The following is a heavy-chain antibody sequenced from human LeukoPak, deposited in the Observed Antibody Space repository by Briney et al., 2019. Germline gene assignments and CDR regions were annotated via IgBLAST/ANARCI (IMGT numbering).Heavy chain of an antibody. CDR1: GGSFTGYY. V-gene: IGHV4-34*01. CDR3: ARDMTTTPGAYDY. Sequence: SETLSLTCAVSGGSFTGYYWSWIRQSPGKGLEWIGEISHAGSTTYNPSPKSRVIISLDTSKNHVSLSLSSLTAADTAVYYCARDMTTTPGAYDYWGQGALVTVSS. CDR2: ISHAGST. D-gene: IGHD4-11*01. J-gene: IGHJ4*02.